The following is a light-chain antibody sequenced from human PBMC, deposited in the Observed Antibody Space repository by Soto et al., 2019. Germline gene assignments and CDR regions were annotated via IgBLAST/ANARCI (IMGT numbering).Light chain of an antibody. J-gene: IGKJ5*01. CDR3: QHTYTPPIT. Sequence: DVQMTRSPSSLSGSVGDRVTITCRASQSISTYLNWYQQKPGKAPKLLIYHSSTLQSGVPSRLSGSGSGTDFTLTISSLQPEDFATYYCQHTYTPPITFGQGTRLEIK. CDR1: QSISTY. V-gene: IGKV1-39*01. CDR2: HSS.